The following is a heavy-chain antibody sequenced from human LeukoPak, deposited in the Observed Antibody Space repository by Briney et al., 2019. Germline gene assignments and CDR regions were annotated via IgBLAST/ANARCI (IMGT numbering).Heavy chain of an antibody. D-gene: IGHD4-11*01. Sequence: SVKVSCTASGGTFSSYAISWVRQAPGQGLEWMGRIIPIFGTANYAQKFQGRVTITTDESTSTAYMELSSLRSEDTAVCYCARVLTSNLRGYYFDYWGQGTLVTVSS. V-gene: IGHV1-69*05. J-gene: IGHJ4*02. CDR1: GGTFSSYA. CDR3: ARVLTSNLRGYYFDY. CDR2: IIPIFGTA.